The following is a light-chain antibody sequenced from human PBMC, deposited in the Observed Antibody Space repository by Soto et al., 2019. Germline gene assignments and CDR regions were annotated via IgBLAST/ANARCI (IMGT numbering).Light chain of an antibody. CDR2: DND. CDR3: ATWDSSLSDGV. V-gene: IGLV1-51*01. CDR1: NFNIGNNY. J-gene: IGLJ2*01. Sequence: QSVLTQPPSVSAAPGQKVTISCSGSNFNIGNNYISWYQQLPGTAPRLLIYDNDKRPSGIPDRFSGSKSGTSATLGITGLQTGDEAEYYCATWDSSLSDGVFGGGTKLTVL.